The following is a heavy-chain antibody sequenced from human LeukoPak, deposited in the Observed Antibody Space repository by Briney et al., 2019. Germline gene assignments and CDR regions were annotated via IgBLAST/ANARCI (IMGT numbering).Heavy chain of an antibody. V-gene: IGHV4-59*08. CDR1: GGSISSYY. Sequence: SEALSLTCTVSGGSISSYYWSWIRQSPGKGLEWIGFFHYSGSTNYNPSLNSRVTTSIDTSMNQLSLTLVSVTAADTAVYFCARHHDGGPKLRLDFWGLGVLVTVSS. J-gene: IGHJ4*02. CDR3: ARHHDGGPKLRLDF. D-gene: IGHD2-15*01. CDR2: FHYSGST.